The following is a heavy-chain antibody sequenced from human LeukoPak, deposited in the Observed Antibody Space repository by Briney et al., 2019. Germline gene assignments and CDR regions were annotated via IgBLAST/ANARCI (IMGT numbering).Heavy chain of an antibody. Sequence: GGSLRLSCAASGFTFSSYSMNWVRQAPGKGLEWVSSISSSSSYIYYADSVKGRFTISRDNAKNSLYLQMNSLRAEDTAVYYCARVSTVTSFFDYWGQGTLVTVSS. V-gene: IGHV3-21*01. CDR1: GFTFSSYS. J-gene: IGHJ4*02. D-gene: IGHD4-4*01. CDR3: ARVSTVTSFFDY. CDR2: ISSSSSYI.